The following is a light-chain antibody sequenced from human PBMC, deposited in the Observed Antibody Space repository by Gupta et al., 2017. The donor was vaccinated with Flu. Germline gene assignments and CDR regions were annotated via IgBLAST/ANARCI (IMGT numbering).Light chain of an antibody. Sequence: DIQLIQSPSSLSASVGDRVTITCRAGQMISTFLNWYQQKPGKAPKLLISAASSLQSGVPSRFRGSGSGTDFTLTISSLQPEDFATYYCQQSYSTRLTFGPGTKVDIK. V-gene: IGKV1-39*01. CDR2: AAS. J-gene: IGKJ3*01. CDR1: QMISTF. CDR3: QQSYSTRLT.